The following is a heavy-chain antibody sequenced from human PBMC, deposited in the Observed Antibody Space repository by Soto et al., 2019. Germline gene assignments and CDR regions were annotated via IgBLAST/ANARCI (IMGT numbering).Heavy chain of an antibody. Sequence: QVQLQESGPGLVKPSETLSLTCSVSGGSVSSATYYWNWIRQPPGKGLEWIGYIFHSGTTNYSPSLESRVTMSVDPSTTQFSLKLTPVPAADTAVYYCATLTNPGRSFYYGMDVWGQGTTVTVSS. V-gene: IGHV4-61*01. D-gene: IGHD2-15*01. J-gene: IGHJ6*02. CDR2: IFHSGTT. CDR3: ATLTNPGRSFYYGMDV. CDR1: GGSVSSATYY.